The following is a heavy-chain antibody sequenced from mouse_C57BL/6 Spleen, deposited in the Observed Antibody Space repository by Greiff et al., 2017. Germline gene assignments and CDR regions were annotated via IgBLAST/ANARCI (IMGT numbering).Heavy chain of an antibody. CDR3: ARENYGSHFDV. Sequence: DVMLVESEGGLVQPGSSMKLSCTASGFTFSDYYMAWVRQVPEKGLEWVANINYDGSSTYYLDSLKSRFIISRDNAKNILYLQMSRLKSEDTATYYCARENYGSHFDVWGTGTTVTVSS. J-gene: IGHJ1*03. V-gene: IGHV5-16*01. D-gene: IGHD1-1*01. CDR1: GFTFSDYY. CDR2: INYDGSST.